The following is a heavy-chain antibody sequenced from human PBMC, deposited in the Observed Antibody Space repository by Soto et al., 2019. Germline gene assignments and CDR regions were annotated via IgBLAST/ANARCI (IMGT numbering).Heavy chain of an antibody. CDR3: ARDGYYYDSSGYQRVYYFDY. CDR2: IYYSGST. V-gene: IGHV4-59*01. Sequence: SEALSLTCTLSGGSISSYYWSWIRQPPGKGLEWIGYIYYSGSTNYNPSLKSRVTISVDTSKNQFSLKLSSVTAADTAVYYCARDGYYYDSSGYQRVYYFDYWGQEPWSPSPQ. D-gene: IGHD3-22*01. CDR1: GGSISSYY. J-gene: IGHJ4*01.